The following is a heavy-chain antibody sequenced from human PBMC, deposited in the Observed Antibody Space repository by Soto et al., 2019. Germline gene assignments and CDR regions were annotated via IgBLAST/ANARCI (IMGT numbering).Heavy chain of an antibody. CDR1: GYTFTSNG. V-gene: IGHV1-18*01. CDR3: ARMLRGSSFDFYHYIDV. Sequence: QVQLVQSGPEVKKPGASVKFPCKASGYTFTSNGLSWVGQAPGQGLEWMGWIRTSNGDTNYAQKVQGRVTVTTDTSTSTSYIELRSLRPEDTAVYYCARMLRGSSFDFYHYIDVWGKGTTVTVSS. J-gene: IGHJ6*03. CDR2: IRTSNGDT. D-gene: IGHD3-10*01.